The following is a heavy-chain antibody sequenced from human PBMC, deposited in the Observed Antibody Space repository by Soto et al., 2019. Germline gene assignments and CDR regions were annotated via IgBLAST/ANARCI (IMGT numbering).Heavy chain of an antibody. V-gene: IGHV1-18*01. CDR2: ISAYNGNT. CDR3: ARGAAAGYYYYYYYMDV. Sequence: ASVKVSCKASGYTFTSYGISWVRQAPGQGLEWMGWISAYNGNTNYAQKLQGRVTMTTDTSTSKAYMELRSLRSDDTAVYYCARGAAAGYYYYYYYMDVWGKGTTVTVSS. CDR1: GYTFTSYG. D-gene: IGHD6-13*01. J-gene: IGHJ6*03.